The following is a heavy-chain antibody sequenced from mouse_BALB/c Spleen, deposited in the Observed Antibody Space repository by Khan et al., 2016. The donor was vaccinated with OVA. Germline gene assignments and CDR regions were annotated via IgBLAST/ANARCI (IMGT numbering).Heavy chain of an antibody. CDR2: INPSDGGT. J-gene: IGHJ3*01. CDR1: GYTFTSYY. CDR3: TRSGWAAFAY. V-gene: IGHV1S81*02. D-gene: IGHD1-1*02. Sequence: QVQLQQPGAELVKPGASVKLSCKASGYTFTSYYMYWVKQRPGQGLEWIGGINPSDGGTNFNEKFKSKATLPVDKSSSKAYMQLSSLTSEDSAVYYCTRSGWAAFAYWGQGTLVTVSA.